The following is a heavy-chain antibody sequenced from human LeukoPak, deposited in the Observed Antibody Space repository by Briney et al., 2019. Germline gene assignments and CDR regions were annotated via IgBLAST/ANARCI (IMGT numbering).Heavy chain of an antibody. CDR2: INHSGST. V-gene: IGHV4-34*01. CDR1: GGSFSGYY. CDR3: VRGTMTTVTYYFDY. J-gene: IGHJ4*02. D-gene: IGHD4-17*01. Sequence: SLTLSLTCAVYGGSFSGYYWSWIRQPPGKGLEWIGEINHSGSTNYNPSLKSRVTISVDTSKNQFSLKLSSVTAADTAVYYCVRGTMTTVTYYFDYWGQGTLVTVSS.